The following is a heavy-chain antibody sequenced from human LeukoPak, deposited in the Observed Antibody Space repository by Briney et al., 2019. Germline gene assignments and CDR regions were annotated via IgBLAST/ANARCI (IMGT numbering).Heavy chain of an antibody. CDR1: GFTFSSYS. CDR3: AKVPVWQQLVDY. V-gene: IGHV3-23*01. CDR2: ITVTGDT. J-gene: IGHJ4*02. D-gene: IGHD6-13*01. Sequence: GGSLRLSCAASGFTFSSYSMSCVRQAPGKGLEWVSGITVTGDTYYAGSLKGRFTISRDNSRNTLYLQMNSLRADDTAVYYCAKVPVWQQLVDYWGQGTLVTVSS.